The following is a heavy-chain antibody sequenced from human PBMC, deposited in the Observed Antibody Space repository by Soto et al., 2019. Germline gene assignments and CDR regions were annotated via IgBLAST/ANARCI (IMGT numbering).Heavy chain of an antibody. J-gene: IGHJ4*02. D-gene: IGHD6-13*01. Sequence: GGSLRLSCAASGFTFSSYSMNWVRQAPGKGLEWVSYISSSSITIYYADSVKGRFTISRDNAKNSLYLQMNSLRAEDTAVYYCARDNIAAAGFDYWGRGTLVTVSS. CDR2: ISSSSITI. CDR1: GFTFSSYS. CDR3: ARDNIAAAGFDY. V-gene: IGHV3-48*01.